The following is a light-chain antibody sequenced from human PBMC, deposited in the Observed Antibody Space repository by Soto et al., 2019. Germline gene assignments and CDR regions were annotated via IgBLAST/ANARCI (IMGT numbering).Light chain of an antibody. Sequence: QSDLNKAPAGARGPGKEVANSCAGKRKVVGGYNSVSWYQQHPGKAPKLMIYEVNKRPSGVPDRFSGSKSGNTASLTVSGLQAEDEADYYCSSYADSNNLVFGGGTKVTVL. CDR3: SSYADSNNLV. J-gene: IGLJ3*02. V-gene: IGLV2-8*01. CDR2: EVN. CDR1: RKVVGGYNS.